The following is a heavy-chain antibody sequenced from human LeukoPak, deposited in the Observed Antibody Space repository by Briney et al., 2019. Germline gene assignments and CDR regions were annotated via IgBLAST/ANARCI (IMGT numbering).Heavy chain of an antibody. D-gene: IGHD2-15*01. Sequence: ASVKVSCKASGYTFTGYYMHWVRQAPGQGLEWMGWINPNSGGTNYAQKFQGWVTMTRDTSISTAYMELSRLRSDDTAVYYCARDPYCSGGSCYSGGFDYWGQGTLVTVSS. CDR2: INPNSGGT. V-gene: IGHV1-2*04. J-gene: IGHJ4*02. CDR3: ARDPYCSGGSCYSGGFDY. CDR1: GYTFTGYY.